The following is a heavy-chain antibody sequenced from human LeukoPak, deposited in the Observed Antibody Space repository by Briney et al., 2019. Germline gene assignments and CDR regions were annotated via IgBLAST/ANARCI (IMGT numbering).Heavy chain of an antibody. J-gene: IGHJ6*02. CDR2: IYYSGSA. Sequence: PSETLSLTCTVSGGSISSDYWNWIRQPLGKGLEWIGYIYYSGSATYNPSLNNRVTISVDRSKNQFSLRLSSVTAADTAVYYCARDPEMATPYYYGMDVWGQGTTVTVS. CDR1: GGSISSDY. V-gene: IGHV4-59*01. D-gene: IGHD5-24*01. CDR3: ARDPEMATPYYYGMDV.